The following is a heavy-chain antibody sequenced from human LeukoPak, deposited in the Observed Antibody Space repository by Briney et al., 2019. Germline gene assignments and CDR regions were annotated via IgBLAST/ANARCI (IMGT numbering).Heavy chain of an antibody. J-gene: IGHJ5*02. Sequence: PSQTLSLTCAVSGGSISSGGYSWSWIRQPPGKGLEWIGYIYHSGSTYYSPSLKSRVTISVDRSKNQFSLKLSSVTAADTAVYYCARGTERASWLDPWGQGTLVTVSS. D-gene: IGHD1-1*01. CDR1: GGSISSGGYS. V-gene: IGHV4-30-2*01. CDR2: IYHSGST. CDR3: ARGTERASWLDP.